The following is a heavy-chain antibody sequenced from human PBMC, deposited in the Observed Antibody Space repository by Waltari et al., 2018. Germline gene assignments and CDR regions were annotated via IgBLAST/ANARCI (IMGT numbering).Heavy chain of an antibody. CDR1: GGSFSGYY. CDR3: ARGLWKGLFDY. CDR2: INHSGGT. J-gene: IGHJ4*02. V-gene: IGHV4-34*01. D-gene: IGHD2-21*01. Sequence: QVQLQQWGAGLLKPSETLSLTCAVYGGSFSGYYWSWIRQPPGKGLEWIGEINHSGGTNYTPSLKSRVTISVETSKNQFSLKLSSVTAADTAVYYCARGLWKGLFDYWGQGTLVTVSS.